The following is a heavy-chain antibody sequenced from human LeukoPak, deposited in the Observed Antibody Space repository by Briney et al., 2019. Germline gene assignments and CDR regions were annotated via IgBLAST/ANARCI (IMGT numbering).Heavy chain of an antibody. Sequence: ASVKVSCKASGYTFTSYGISWVRQAPGQGLEWMGWISAYNGNTNYAQKLQGRVTMTTDTSTSTAYMELRSLRSDDMAVYYCARENYYDSSGYYYPFDYWGQGTLVTVSS. V-gene: IGHV1-18*03. CDR3: ARENYYDSSGYYYPFDY. D-gene: IGHD3-22*01. CDR2: ISAYNGNT. J-gene: IGHJ4*02. CDR1: GYTFTSYG.